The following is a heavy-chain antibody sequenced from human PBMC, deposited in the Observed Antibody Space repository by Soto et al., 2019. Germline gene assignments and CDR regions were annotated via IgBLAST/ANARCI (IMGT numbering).Heavy chain of an antibody. Sequence: QVQLVESGGGVVQPGRSLRLSCAASGFTFSSYGMHWIRQAPGKGLEWVALISYDGSNEYYAESVKGRFSISRDNSKDTLYLQMNSLRPEDTAVYYCAKGWRELLSWGQGTLVTVSS. D-gene: IGHD2-15*01. CDR1: GFTFSSYG. V-gene: IGHV3-30*18. CDR2: ISYDGSNE. J-gene: IGHJ4*02. CDR3: AKGWRELLS.